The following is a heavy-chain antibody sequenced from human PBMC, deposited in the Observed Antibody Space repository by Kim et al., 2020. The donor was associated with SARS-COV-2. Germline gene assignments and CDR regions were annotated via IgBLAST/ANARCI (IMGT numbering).Heavy chain of an antibody. V-gene: IGHV3-53*01. CDR3: CYGSGSYYNFDY. J-gene: IGHJ4*02. D-gene: IGHD3-10*01. Sequence: YAASVKGRFTISRDNSKNTLYLQMYSLRAEDTAMYYCCYGSGSYYNFDYWGQETLVTVSS.